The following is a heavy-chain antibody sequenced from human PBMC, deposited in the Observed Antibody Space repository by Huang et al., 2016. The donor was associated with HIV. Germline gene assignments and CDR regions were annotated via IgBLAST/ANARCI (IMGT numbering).Heavy chain of an antibody. Sequence: QVQLQESGPGLVKPSETLSLTCTVSGGSISSYYWSWIRQPPGKGLECSGDIYYSGGTNSNPSLKSRVTIAVDTSKNQFALKLRSVTAADTAVYYCARGPSPWLQEAFDIWGQGTMVTVSS. D-gene: IGHD5-12*01. J-gene: IGHJ3*02. V-gene: IGHV4-59*01. CDR1: GGSISSYY. CDR3: ARGPSPWLQEAFDI. CDR2: IYYSGGT.